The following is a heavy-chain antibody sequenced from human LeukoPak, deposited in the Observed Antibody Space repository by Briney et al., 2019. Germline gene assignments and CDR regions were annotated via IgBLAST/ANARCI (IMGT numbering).Heavy chain of an antibody. V-gene: IGHV4-30-4*01. CDR3: ATYVVTAIPYYFDY. D-gene: IGHD2-21*02. CDR1: GGSISSGDYY. Sequence: SETLSLTCTVSGGSISSGDYYWSWIRQPPGKGLEWIGYIYYSGSTYYNPSLKSRVTISVDTSKNQFSLKLSSVTAADTAVYYCATYVVTAIPYYFDYWGQGTLVTVPS. J-gene: IGHJ4*02. CDR2: IYYSGST.